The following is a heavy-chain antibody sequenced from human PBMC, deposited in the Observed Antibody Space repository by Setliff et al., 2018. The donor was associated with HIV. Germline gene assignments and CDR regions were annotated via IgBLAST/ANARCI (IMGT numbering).Heavy chain of an antibody. J-gene: IGHJ4*02. CDR2: FNPIFTSP. CDR1: GGIFTTSS. D-gene: IGHD2-21*02. Sequence: ASVKVSCKSSGGIFTTSSINWMRQVPGQGLEWMGGFNPIFTSPDYAQKFQDRITMTADGSTSTAYMELRSLTSEDTAVYFCARGVRVTVVQRASSLDFWGQGTLVTVSS. CDR3: ARGVRVTVVQRASSLDF. V-gene: IGHV1-69*13.